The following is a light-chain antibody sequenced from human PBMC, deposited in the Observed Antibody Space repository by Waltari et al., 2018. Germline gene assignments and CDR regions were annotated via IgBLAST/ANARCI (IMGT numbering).Light chain of an antibody. CDR2: GAS. J-gene: IGKJ1*01. CDR3: QQYVSLPGT. V-gene: IGKV3-20*01. Sequence: EIALTHSPGTLPLSPGEIDILSCRARQSVSKYLAWYQQKPGQAPRLLIYGASSRATGIPDRFSGSGSGTDFSLTISRLEPEDLAVYYCQQYVSLPGTFGQGTKVEIE. CDR1: QSVSKY.